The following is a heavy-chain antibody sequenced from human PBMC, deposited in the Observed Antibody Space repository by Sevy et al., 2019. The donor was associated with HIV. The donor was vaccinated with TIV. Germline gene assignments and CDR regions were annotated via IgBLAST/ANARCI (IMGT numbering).Heavy chain of an antibody. CDR3: ARALRFLEPNYYSYGLDV. CDR1: GGSISSYY. V-gene: IGHV4-59*13. J-gene: IGHJ6*02. Sequence: ETLSLTCTVSGGSISSYYWSWIRQPPGKGLEWIGYIYYSGSTNYNPSLKSRVTISIDTSKNQFSLKLSSVTAADTAVYYCARALRFLEPNYYSYGLDVWGQGTTVTVSS. D-gene: IGHD3-3*01. CDR2: IYYSGST.